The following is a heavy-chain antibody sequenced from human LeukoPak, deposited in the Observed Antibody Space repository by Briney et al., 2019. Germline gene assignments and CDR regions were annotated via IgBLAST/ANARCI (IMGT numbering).Heavy chain of an antibody. V-gene: IGHV3-66*03. CDR2: IYSDNT. CDR3: AKARYGSSGYWPKDY. J-gene: IGHJ4*02. Sequence: PGGSLRLSCTVSGFTVSSNSMSWVRQAPGKGLEWVSFIYSDNTHYSDSVKGRFTISRDNSKNTLYPQMNSLRAEDTAVYYCAKARYGSSGYWPKDYWGQGTLVTVSS. D-gene: IGHD3-22*01. CDR1: GFTVSSNS.